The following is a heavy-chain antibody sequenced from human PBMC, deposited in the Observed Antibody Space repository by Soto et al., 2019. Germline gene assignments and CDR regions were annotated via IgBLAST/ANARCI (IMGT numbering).Heavy chain of an antibody. CDR2: SYHSGST. Sequence: QLQLQESGSGLVKPSQTLSLTCAVSGGSISSGGYSWSWIRQPPGKGLEWIGYSYHSGSTSYNPSLKSRVTISVDRSKNQFSRKLSSVTAADTAVYYCAAGGGLPRYYWGQGTLVTVSS. V-gene: IGHV4-30-2*01. CDR1: GGSISSGGYS. D-gene: IGHD5-12*01. J-gene: IGHJ4*02. CDR3: AAGGGLPRYY.